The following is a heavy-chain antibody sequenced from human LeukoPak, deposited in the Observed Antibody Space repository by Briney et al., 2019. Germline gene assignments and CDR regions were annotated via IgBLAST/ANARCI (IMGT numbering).Heavy chain of an antibody. Sequence: ASVKVSCKASGYTFTGYYMHWVRQAPGQGLEWMGWINPNSGGTNYAQKFQGRVTMTRDTSISTAYMELSRLRSDDTAVYYCARETYYYDSRSIYMDVWGKGTTVTVSS. J-gene: IGHJ6*03. CDR1: GYTFTGYY. V-gene: IGHV1-2*02. CDR3: ARETYYYDSRSIYMDV. D-gene: IGHD3-22*01. CDR2: INPNSGGT.